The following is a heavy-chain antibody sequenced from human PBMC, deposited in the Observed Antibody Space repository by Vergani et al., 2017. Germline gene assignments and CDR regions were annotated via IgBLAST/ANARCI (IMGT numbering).Heavy chain of an antibody. Sequence: QVQLQESGPGLVKPSETLPLTCAVSGYSVTSCYYWAWIRQSPGKGLEWIGAILPSGTTYYNPSLKSRLTVSLDTSKNHVSLTLTSVTAADTAVYYCARGSRAAGYSGPDSWGQGTRVTVSS. V-gene: IGHV4-38-2*01. CDR2: ILPSGTT. CDR3: ARGSRAAGYSGPDS. D-gene: IGHD6-13*01. CDR1: GYSVTSCYY. J-gene: IGHJ4*02.